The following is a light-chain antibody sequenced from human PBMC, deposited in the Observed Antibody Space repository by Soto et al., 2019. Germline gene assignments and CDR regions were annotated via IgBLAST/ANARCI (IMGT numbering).Light chain of an antibody. CDR2: DAS. J-gene: IGKJ4*01. V-gene: IGKV3-20*01. CDR1: QSASSSS. CDR3: QQYGSSPLT. Sequence: EIVLTQSPGTLSLSPGERATLSCRASQSASSSSLAWYQQKPGQAPRLLIYDASIRATSIPNRFSGSGSGTDFTLTISRLEPEDSAVYYCQQYGSSPLTFGGGTKVDIK.